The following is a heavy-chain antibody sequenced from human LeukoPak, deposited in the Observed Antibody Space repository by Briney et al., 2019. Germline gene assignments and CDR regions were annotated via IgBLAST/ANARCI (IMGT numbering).Heavy chain of an antibody. CDR1: GFTFSSYA. V-gene: IGHV3-23*01. CDR2: ISGSGGST. J-gene: IGHJ4*02. CDR3: AKVLSYPTYYFDY. D-gene: IGHD2-15*01. Sequence: GGSLRLSCAASGFTFSSYAMHLVRQAPGKGLEWVSAISGSGGSTYYADSVKGRFTISRDNSKNTLYLQMNSLRAEDTAVYYCAKVLSYPTYYFDYWGQGTLVTVSS.